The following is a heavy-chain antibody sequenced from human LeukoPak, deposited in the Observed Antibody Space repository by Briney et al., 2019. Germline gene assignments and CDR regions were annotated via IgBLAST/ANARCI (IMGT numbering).Heavy chain of an antibody. CDR2: IYYSGST. Sequence: SETQSLTCTVSGDSISSYYWSWIRQPPGKGLEWIGYIYYSGSTNYNPSLKSRVTISVDTSKNQFSLKLSSVTAADTAVYYCASLVDTAMSYWGQGTLVTVSS. V-gene: IGHV4-59*08. CDR1: GDSISSYY. CDR3: ASLVDTAMSY. J-gene: IGHJ4*02. D-gene: IGHD5-18*01.